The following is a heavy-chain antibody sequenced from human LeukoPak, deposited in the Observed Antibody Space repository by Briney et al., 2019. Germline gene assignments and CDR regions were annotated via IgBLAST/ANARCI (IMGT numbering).Heavy chain of an antibody. CDR2: INPNSGGT. D-gene: IGHD2-2*01. J-gene: IGHJ5*02. Sequence: GASVKVSCKASGYTFTGYYMHWVRQAPGQGLEWMGWINPNSGGTNYAQKFQGRVTMTRDTSISTAYMELSRLRSDDTAVYYCARDLGGLGCCSSTSCYEWFDPWGQGTLVTVSS. CDR3: ARDLGGLGCCSSTSCYEWFDP. CDR1: GYTFTGYY. V-gene: IGHV1-2*02.